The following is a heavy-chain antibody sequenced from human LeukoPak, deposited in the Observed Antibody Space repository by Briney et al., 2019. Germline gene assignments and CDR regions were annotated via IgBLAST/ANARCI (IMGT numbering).Heavy chain of an antibody. J-gene: IGHJ4*02. CDR2: IYYSGST. V-gene: IGHV4-59*01. CDR3: ARDHPYNWNYFDY. Sequence: TLSLTCTVSGGSISSYYWSWIRQPPGKGLEWIGYIYYSGSTNYNPSLKGRVTISVDTSKNQFSLKLSSVTAADTAVYYCARDHPYNWNYFDYWGQGTLVTVSS. D-gene: IGHD1-20*01. CDR1: GGSISSYY.